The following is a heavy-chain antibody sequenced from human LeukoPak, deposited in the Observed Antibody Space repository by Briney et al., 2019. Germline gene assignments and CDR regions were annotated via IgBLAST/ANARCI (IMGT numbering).Heavy chain of an antibody. CDR2: ISSSSSFT. CDR1: GFIFSDYY. Sequence: GGSLRLSCAASGFIFSDYYMSWIRQAPGKGLEWISYISSSSSFTKYADSVKGRFTISRDNAKNSLYLQMNSLRAEDTAVYYCASSYYYDSSSYYYQFDYWGQGTLVTVSS. D-gene: IGHD3-22*01. CDR3: ASSYYYDSSSYYYQFDY. V-gene: IGHV3-11*03. J-gene: IGHJ4*02.